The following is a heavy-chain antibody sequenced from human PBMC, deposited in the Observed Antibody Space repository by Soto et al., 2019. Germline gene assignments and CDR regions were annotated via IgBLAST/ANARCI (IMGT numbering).Heavy chain of an antibody. Sequence: GGSLRLSCAASGFTFSSYAMSWVRQAPGKGLEWVSAISGSGGSTYYADSVKGRFTISRDNSKNTLCLQMNSLRAEDTAVYYRAKDLGYYYDSSGYYDYWGQGTLVTVSS. CDR3: AKDLGYYYDSSGYYDY. CDR2: ISGSGGST. V-gene: IGHV3-23*01. J-gene: IGHJ4*02. CDR1: GFTFSSYA. D-gene: IGHD3-22*01.